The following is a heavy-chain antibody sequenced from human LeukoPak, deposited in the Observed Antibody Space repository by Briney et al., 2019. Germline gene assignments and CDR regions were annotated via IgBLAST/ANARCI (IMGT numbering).Heavy chain of an antibody. CDR2: IYTSGST. V-gene: IGHV4-4*07. Sequence: SETLSLTCTVPGGSISSYYWSWIRQPAGKGLEWIGRIYTSGSTNYNPSLKSRVTMSVDTSKNQFSLKLSSVTAADTAVYYCARDRGNDDYGDFENDAFDICVQGTMVTVSS. CDR1: GGSISSYY. D-gene: IGHD4-17*01. CDR3: ARDRGNDDYGDFENDAFDI. J-gene: IGHJ3*02.